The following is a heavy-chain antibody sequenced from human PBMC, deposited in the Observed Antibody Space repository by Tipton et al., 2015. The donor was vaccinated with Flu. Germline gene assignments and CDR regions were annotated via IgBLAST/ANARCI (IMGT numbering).Heavy chain of an antibody. D-gene: IGHD3-3*01. CDR2: ISGSGGST. J-gene: IGHJ6*02. CDR1: GFTFSSYA. V-gene: IGHV3-23*01. Sequence: SLRLSCAASGFTFSSYAMSWVRQAPGKGLEWVSAISGSGGSTYYADSVKGRFTISRDNSKNTLYLQRNSLGAEDTAVYYCAKYSGGYFWSYYYYGMDVWCQGTMVTVSS. CDR3: AKYSGGYFWSYYYYGMDV.